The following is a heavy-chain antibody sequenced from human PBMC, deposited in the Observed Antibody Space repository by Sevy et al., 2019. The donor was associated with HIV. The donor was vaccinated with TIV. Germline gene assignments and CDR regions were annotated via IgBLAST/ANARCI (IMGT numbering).Heavy chain of an antibody. J-gene: IGHJ4*02. V-gene: IGHV4-39*01. CDR3: ARHEAVARIFDY. Sequence: PQLRQLSETLSLTCTVSGGSISSSSYYRGWIRQPPGKGLEWIGSIYYSGSTYYNPSLKSRVTISVDTSKNQFSLKLSSVTAADTAVYYCARHEAVARIFDYWGQGTLVTVSS. D-gene: IGHD6-19*01. CDR1: GGSISSSSYY. CDR2: IYYSGST.